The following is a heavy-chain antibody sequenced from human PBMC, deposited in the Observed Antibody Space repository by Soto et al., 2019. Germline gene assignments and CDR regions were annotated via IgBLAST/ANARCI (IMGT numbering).Heavy chain of an antibody. CDR3: ARYGYDFWSGSGATNWFDP. CDR2: ISPSGGST. Sequence: EASVKVSCKASGYTFTSYYMHWVRQAPGQGLEWMGIISPSGGSTSYAQKFQGRVTMTRDTSTSTVYMELSSLRSEDTAVYYCARYGYDFWSGSGATNWFDPWGQGTLVTVSS. D-gene: IGHD3-3*01. V-gene: IGHV1-46*03. CDR1: GYTFTSYY. J-gene: IGHJ5*02.